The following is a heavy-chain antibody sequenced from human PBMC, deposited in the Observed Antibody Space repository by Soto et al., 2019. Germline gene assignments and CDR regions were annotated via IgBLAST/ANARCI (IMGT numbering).Heavy chain of an antibody. V-gene: IGHV1-69*13. D-gene: IGHD2-21*02. CDR1: GGTFSSYA. Sequence: SVKVSCKAPGGTFSSYAISWVRQAPGQGLEWMGRIIPIFGTANYAQKFQGRVTITADESTSTAYMELSSLRSEDTAVYYCARDCGGDCFYGYWGQGTLVTVSS. J-gene: IGHJ4*02. CDR2: IIPIFGTA. CDR3: ARDCGGDCFYGY.